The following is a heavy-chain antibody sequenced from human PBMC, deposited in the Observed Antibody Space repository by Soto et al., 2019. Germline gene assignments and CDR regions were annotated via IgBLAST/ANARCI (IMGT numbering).Heavy chain of an antibody. CDR2: IYYSGST. Sequence: PSETLSLTCTVSGGSISSSSYYWGWIRQPPGKGLEWIGGIYYSGSTYYNPSLKSRVTISVDTSKNQFSLKLSSVTAADTAVYYCARRDGLDFDYWGQGTLVTVSS. D-gene: IGHD2-21*02. CDR3: ARRDGLDFDY. J-gene: IGHJ4*02. CDR1: GGSISSSSYY. V-gene: IGHV4-39*01.